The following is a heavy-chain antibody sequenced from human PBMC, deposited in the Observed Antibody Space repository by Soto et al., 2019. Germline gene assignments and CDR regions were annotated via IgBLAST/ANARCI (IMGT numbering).Heavy chain of an antibody. D-gene: IGHD2-15*01. CDR1: GGSISSSSYY. J-gene: IGHJ6*02. CDR3: ARLVVKGLYYYYYGMDV. CDR2: IYYSGST. V-gene: IGHV4-39*01. Sequence: PSETLSLTCTVSGGSISSSSYYWGWIRQPPGKGLEWIGSIYYSGSTYYNPSLKSRVTISVDTSKNQFSLKLSSVTAADTAVYYCARLVVKGLYYYYYGMDVWGQGTTVTVSS.